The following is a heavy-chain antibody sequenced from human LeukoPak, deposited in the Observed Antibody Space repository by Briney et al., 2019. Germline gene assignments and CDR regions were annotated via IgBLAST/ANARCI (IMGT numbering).Heavy chain of an antibody. CDR3: ARYIAAAAIDY. Sequence: GGSLRLSCAASGFTFSSYAMHWVRQAPGKGLEWVAVISYDGSNKYYADSVKGRFTISRDNSKNTLYLQMNSLRAEDTAVYYCARYIAAAAIDYWGQGTLVTVSS. CDR2: ISYDGSNK. CDR1: GFTFSSYA. J-gene: IGHJ4*02. V-gene: IGHV3-30-3*01. D-gene: IGHD6-13*01.